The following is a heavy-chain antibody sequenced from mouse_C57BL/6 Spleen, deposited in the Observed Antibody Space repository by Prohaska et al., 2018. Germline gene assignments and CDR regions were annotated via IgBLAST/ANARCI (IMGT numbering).Heavy chain of an antibody. D-gene: IGHD1-1*01. Sequence: HGKSLEWIGDINPNNGGTSYNQKFKGKATLTVNKSSSTAYMELRSLTSEDSAVYYCARTVRGYGSSYGYFDVWGTGTTVTVSS. CDR3: ARTVRGYGSSYGYFDV. CDR2: INPNNGGT. V-gene: IGHV1-22*01. J-gene: IGHJ1*03.